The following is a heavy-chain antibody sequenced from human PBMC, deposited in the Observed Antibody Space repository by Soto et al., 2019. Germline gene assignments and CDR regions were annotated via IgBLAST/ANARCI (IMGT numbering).Heavy chain of an antibody. Sequence: PGESLKISCKGSGYSFTSYWISWVRQMPGKGLEWMGRIDPSDSYTNYSPSFQGHVTISADKSISTAYLQWSSLKASDTAMYYCARQRYCSSTSCPSDYWGQGTLVTVSS. D-gene: IGHD2-2*01. V-gene: IGHV5-10-1*01. CDR2: IDPSDSYT. J-gene: IGHJ4*02. CDR1: GYSFTSYW. CDR3: ARQRYCSSTSCPSDY.